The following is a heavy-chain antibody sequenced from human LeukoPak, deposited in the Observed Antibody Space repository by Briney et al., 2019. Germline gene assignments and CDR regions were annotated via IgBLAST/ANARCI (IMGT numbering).Heavy chain of an antibody. D-gene: IGHD3-10*01. V-gene: IGHV3-66*01. CDR1: GFSVRNNY. CDR3: ARNYGSGSYYLYPGYMDV. J-gene: IGHJ6*03. CDR2: IYAGDTI. Sequence: GGSLRLSCVVSGFSVRNNYVSWVRQAPGKGLEWVSVIYAGDTIHYADSVKGRFTISRDNSKNTVYLQMNSLRAEDTAVYYCARNYGSGSYYLYPGYMDVWGKGTTVTISS.